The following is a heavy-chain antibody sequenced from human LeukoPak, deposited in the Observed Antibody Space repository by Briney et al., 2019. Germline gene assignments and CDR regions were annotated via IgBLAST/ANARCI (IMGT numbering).Heavy chain of an antibody. J-gene: IGHJ6*03. CDR2: IYYSGST. CDR3: ARPTSYYCYYMDV. D-gene: IGHD3-16*01. Sequence: SETLSLTCTVSGGSISSSSYYWGWIRQPPGKGLEWIGSIYYSGSTYYNPSLKSRATISKDTSKNQFSLQLTSVTAADTAVYYCARPTSYYCYYMDVWGKGTTVIISS. CDR1: GGSISSSSYY. V-gene: IGHV4-39*07.